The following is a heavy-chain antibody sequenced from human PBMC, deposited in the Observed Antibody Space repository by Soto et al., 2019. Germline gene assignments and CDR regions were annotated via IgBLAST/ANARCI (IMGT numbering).Heavy chain of an antibody. CDR2: SGDKANSFSR. J-gene: IGHJ3*01. Sequence: EVKLVESGGGLVQPGGSLRLSCAVSGFTLSDYYIDWVRQAPGKGLEWLACSGDKANSFSRGYDASVKGRLSISRDDSESSVFLQMNSLRIEDTALYYCARTKSYGAYDVRGQGTVVIVSS. D-gene: IGHD3-10*01. CDR3: ARTKSYGAYDV. CDR1: GFTLSDYY. V-gene: IGHV3-72*01.